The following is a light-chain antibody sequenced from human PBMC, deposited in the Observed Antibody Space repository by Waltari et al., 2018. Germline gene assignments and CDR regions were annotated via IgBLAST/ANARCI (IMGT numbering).Light chain of an antibody. V-gene: IGKV1-5*01. CDR2: DAS. CDR1: QSISSW. J-gene: IGKJ1*01. CDR3: QHYSSHYPWT. Sequence: DIQMTQSPSTLSASVGDRVTVTCRASQSISSWLAWYQQKPGKAPTRLIYDASSLESGVPSRFSGSGSGTEFTLTISSLQPDDFATYYCQHYSSHYPWTFGQGTKVEIK.